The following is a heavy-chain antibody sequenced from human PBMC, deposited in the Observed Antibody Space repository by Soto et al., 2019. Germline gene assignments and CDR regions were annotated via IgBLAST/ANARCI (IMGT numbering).Heavy chain of an antibody. D-gene: IGHD3-10*01. Sequence: SLRLSCAASGFTFDDYAMHWVRQAPGKGLEWVSGISWNSGSIGYADSVKGRFTISRDNAKNSLYLQMNSLRAEDTALYYCAKDLPYHPMGYFENLSQETLVTISS. J-gene: IGHJ4*01. CDR2: ISWNSGSI. V-gene: IGHV3-9*01. CDR3: AKDLPYHPMGYFEN. CDR1: GFTFDDYA.